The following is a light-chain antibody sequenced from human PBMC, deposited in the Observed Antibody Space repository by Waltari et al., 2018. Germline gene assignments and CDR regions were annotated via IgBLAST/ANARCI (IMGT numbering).Light chain of an antibody. CDR2: EVS. CDR1: SSDGGGYNY. V-gene: IGLV2-14*01. J-gene: IGLJ2*01. CDR3: SSYTSSSTLEV. Sequence: QSALTQPASVSGSPGQSITLSCPGTSSDGGGYNYVSWYQQHPGKAPKLMIYEVSNRPSGVSNRFSGSKSGNTASLTISGLQAEDEADYYCSSYTSSSTLEVFGGGTKLTVL.